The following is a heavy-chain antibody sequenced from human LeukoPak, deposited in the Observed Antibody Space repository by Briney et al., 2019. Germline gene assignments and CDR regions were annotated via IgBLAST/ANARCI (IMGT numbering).Heavy chain of an antibody. CDR2: IYYSGST. Sequence: SETLSLTCTVSGGSISSYYWSWIRQPPGKGLEWIGYIYYSGSTNYNPSLKSRVTISVDPSKNQFSLKLSSVTAADTAVYYCAGALLLWFGELLNYGMDVWGQGTTVTVSS. J-gene: IGHJ6*02. CDR3: AGALLLWFGELLNYGMDV. D-gene: IGHD3-10*01. V-gene: IGHV4-59*08. CDR1: GGSISSYY.